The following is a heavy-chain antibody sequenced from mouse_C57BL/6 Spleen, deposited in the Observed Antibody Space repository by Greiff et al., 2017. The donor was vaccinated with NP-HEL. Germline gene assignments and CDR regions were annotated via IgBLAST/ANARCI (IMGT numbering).Heavy chain of an antibody. Sequence: QVQLQQSGPELVKPGASVKISCKASGYAFSSSWMNWVKQRPGKGLEWIGRIYPGDGDTNYNGKFKGKATLTADKSSSTAYMQLSSLTSEDSAVYFCARIGLAKPYFDYWGQGTTLTVSS. V-gene: IGHV1-82*01. J-gene: IGHJ2*01. CDR3: ARIGLAKPYFDY. CDR2: IYPGDGDT. CDR1: GYAFSSSW. D-gene: IGHD1-1*01.